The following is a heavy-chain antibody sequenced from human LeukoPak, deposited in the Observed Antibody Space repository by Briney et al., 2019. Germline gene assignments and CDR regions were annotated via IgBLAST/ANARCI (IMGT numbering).Heavy chain of an antibody. CDR3: ARDPQYSSSWEYYFDY. CDR2: INPSGGST. V-gene: IGHV1-46*01. J-gene: IGHJ4*02. Sequence: EASVKVSCKASGYTFTSYYIHWVRQAPGQGLEWMGIINPSGGSTSYAQKFQGRVTMTRDTSTSTVYMELSSLRSEDTAVYYCARDPQYSSSWEYYFDYWGQGTLVTVSS. CDR1: GYTFTSYY. D-gene: IGHD6-6*01.